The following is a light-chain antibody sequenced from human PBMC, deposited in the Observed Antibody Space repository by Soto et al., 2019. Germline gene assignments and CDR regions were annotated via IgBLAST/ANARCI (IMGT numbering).Light chain of an antibody. Sequence: DIQMTQSPSSLSASVADRVTITCRASQSIRRSLNWYQQKPGKAPNLLIYAASSLQTGVPSRFTGSGSGTDFTLTISNLQPEDFAVYYCQQTYSSPRTLGQGTKVDIK. CDR3: QQTYSSPRT. V-gene: IGKV1-39*01. CDR1: QSIRRS. CDR2: AAS. J-gene: IGKJ1*01.